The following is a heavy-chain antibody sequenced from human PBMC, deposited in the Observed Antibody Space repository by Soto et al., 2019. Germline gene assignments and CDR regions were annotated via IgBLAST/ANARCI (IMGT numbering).Heavy chain of an antibody. V-gene: IGHV3-30*18. CDR2: ISYDGSNK. CDR1: GFTFSSYG. CDR3: AKDKGIAVAGTKYFQH. J-gene: IGHJ1*01. D-gene: IGHD6-19*01. Sequence: GGSLILSCAASGFTFSSYGMHSVRQAPGKGLEWVAVISYDGSNKYYANSLKGRFTSSRDNSKNTLYLQMNSLRAEDTAVYYCAKDKGIAVAGTKYFQHWGQGTLVTVSS.